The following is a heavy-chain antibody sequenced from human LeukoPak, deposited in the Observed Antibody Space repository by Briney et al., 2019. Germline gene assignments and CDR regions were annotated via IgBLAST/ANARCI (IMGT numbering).Heavy chain of an antibody. Sequence: SETLSFTCAVSGDSLSSYFWCWLRQPPGKGVERFGYVSFSGSTTYNPSLKSRVTISIAMSNDQFSLKLTSVSATDTAVYYSARLPIPMVRRFDPWGQGTLVTVSS. CDR3: ARLPIPMVRRFDP. D-gene: IGHD3-10*01. CDR2: VSFSGST. CDR1: GDSLSSYF. V-gene: IGHV4-59*08. J-gene: IGHJ5*02.